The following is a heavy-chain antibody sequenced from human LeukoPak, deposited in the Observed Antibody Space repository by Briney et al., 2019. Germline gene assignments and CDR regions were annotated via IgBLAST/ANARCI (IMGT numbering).Heavy chain of an antibody. CDR2: IYYSGST. J-gene: IGHJ6*02. CDR1: GGSISSYY. Sequence: SETLSLTCTVSGGSISSYYWSWIRQPPGKGLEWIGYIYYSGSTNYNPSLKSRVTISVDTSKNQFSLKLSSVTAADTAVYYCARAQFYFYGMDVWGQGTTVTVSS. D-gene: IGHD5-24*01. CDR3: ARAQFYFYGMDV. V-gene: IGHV4-59*01.